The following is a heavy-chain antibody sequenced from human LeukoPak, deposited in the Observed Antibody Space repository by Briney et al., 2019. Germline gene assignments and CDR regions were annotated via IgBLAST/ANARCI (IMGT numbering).Heavy chain of an antibody. J-gene: IGHJ6*03. D-gene: IGHD3-16*02. CDR1: GFTFSSYS. CDR3: AKGLDDYVWGSYRIMDV. Sequence: PGGSLRLSCAASGFTFSSYSMNWVRQAPGKGLEWVSYISSSSSTIYYADSVKGRFTISRDNAKNSLYLQMNSLRAEDTAVYYCAKGLDDYVWGSYRIMDVWGKGTTVTISS. CDR2: ISSSSSTI. V-gene: IGHV3-48*01.